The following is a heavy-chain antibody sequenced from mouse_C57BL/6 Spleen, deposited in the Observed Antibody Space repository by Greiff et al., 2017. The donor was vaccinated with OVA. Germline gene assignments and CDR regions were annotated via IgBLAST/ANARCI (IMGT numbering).Heavy chain of an antibody. D-gene: IGHD1-1*01. Sequence: VQLQQSGPELVKPGASVKISCKASGYAFSSSWMNWVKQRPGTGLEWIGRIYPGDGDTNYNGKFKGKATLTADKSSSTAYMQLSSLTSEDSAVYVCAKNYGSSPWFAYWGQGTLVTVSA. CDR3: AKNYGSSPWFAY. J-gene: IGHJ3*01. CDR1: GYAFSSSW. V-gene: IGHV1-82*01. CDR2: IYPGDGDT.